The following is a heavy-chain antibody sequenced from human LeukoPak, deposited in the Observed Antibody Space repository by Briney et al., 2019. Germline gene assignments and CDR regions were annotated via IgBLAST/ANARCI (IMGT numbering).Heavy chain of an antibody. CDR1: GFTFSTYW. J-gene: IGHJ4*02. D-gene: IGHD2-2*01. CDR3: ASPYCSSTSCSTLHDY. Sequence: GGSLRLSCAASGFTFSTYWMTWVRQAPGKGLEWVANIKQDGSDKYYVDSVKGRFTISKDNAKNSLYLQMNSLRAEDTAVYYCASPYCSSTSCSTLHDYWGQGTLVTVSS. CDR2: IKQDGSDK. V-gene: IGHV3-7*01.